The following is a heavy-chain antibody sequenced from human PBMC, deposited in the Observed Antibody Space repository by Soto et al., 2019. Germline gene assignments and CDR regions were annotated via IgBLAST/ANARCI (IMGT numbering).Heavy chain of an antibody. D-gene: IGHD3-10*01. CDR2: INAGNGNT. CDR1: GYTFTTYA. J-gene: IGHJ5*02. Sequence: QVQLVQSGPEVKKPGASVKVSCKASGYTFTTYAIHWVRQAPGQGLEWMGWINAGNGNTEFSERFRGRVTITRDTSASTAHMELTRPTSEDTAGYYRARRFKSAGWLEPWGQGTLVTVPS. CDR3: ARRFKSAGWLEP. V-gene: IGHV1-3*01.